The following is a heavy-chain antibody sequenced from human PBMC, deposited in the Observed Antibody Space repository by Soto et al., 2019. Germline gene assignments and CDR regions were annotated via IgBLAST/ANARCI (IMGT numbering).Heavy chain of an antibody. D-gene: IGHD5-12*01. CDR2: IIPIFGTA. CDR1: GVTFSNHA. CDR3: ARAEVEMATCFDY. J-gene: IGHJ4*02. Sequence: GASVKVSCKASGVTFSNHAISWVRRSPGQGLEWMGGIIPIFGTANYAQKFQGRVTITADESTSTAYMELSSLRSEDTAVYYCARAEVEMATCFDYWGQGTLVTVSS. V-gene: IGHV1-69*13.